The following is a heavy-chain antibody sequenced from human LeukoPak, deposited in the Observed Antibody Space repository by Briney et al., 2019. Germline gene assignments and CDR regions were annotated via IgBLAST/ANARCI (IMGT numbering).Heavy chain of an antibody. CDR2: ISDSGDST. V-gene: IGHV3-23*01. CDR1: GFTFSSFA. D-gene: IGHD6-19*01. J-gene: IGHJ4*02. Sequence: PGGSLRLSCAASGFTFSSFAMSWVRQAPGKGLEWVSGISDSGDSTDYADSVKGRFTISRDNPKNRLFLQMNSLRAEDTAVYYCAKPRRGIAVAGTDYWGQGTLVTVSS. CDR3: AKPRRGIAVAGTDY.